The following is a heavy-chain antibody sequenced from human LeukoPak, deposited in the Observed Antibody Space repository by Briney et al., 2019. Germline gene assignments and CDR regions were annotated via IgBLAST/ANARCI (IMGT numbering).Heavy chain of an antibody. CDR2: MKGDGSHI. J-gene: IGHJ5*02. V-gene: IGHV3-7*03. CDR3: AKDRSGYQNWFDP. D-gene: IGHD3-3*01. Sequence: GGSLRLSCAASGFTFGNFWMSWVRQAPGRGLQWVASMKGDGSHIYYVDSVKGRFTISRDNARNSLYLQMNSLRAEGTAVYYCAKDRSGYQNWFDPWGQGTLVTVSS. CDR1: GFTFGNFW.